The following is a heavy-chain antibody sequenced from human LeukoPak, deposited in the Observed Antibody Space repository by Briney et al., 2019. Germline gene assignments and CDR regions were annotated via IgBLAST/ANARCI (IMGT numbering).Heavy chain of an antibody. CDR3: ARWAYYYDSSGYYLFYPDYYFDY. CDR1: GYTFTSYG. J-gene: IGHJ4*02. CDR2: ISAYNGNT. V-gene: IGHV1-18*01. Sequence: GASVKVSCKASGYTFTSYGISWVRQAPGQGLEWMGWISAYNGNTNYAQKLQGRVTMTTDTSTSTAYMELRSLRSDDTAVYYCARWAYYYDSSGYYLFYPDYYFDYWGQGTLVTVSS. D-gene: IGHD3-22*01.